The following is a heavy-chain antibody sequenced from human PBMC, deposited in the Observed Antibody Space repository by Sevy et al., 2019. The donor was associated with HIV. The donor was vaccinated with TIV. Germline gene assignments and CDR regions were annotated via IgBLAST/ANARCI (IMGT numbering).Heavy chain of an antibody. J-gene: IGHJ6*02. CDR3: ARYYCSSTSCYRADYGMDV. V-gene: IGHV4-39*01. D-gene: IGHD2-2*02. CDR1: GGSISSSSYY. Sequence: SETLSLTCTVSGGSISSSSYYWGWIRQPPGKGLEWIGSIYYSGSTYYNPSLKSRVTISVDTSKNQFSLKLSSVTAADTAVYYCARYYCSSTSCYRADYGMDVWGQWTTVTVSS. CDR2: IYYSGST.